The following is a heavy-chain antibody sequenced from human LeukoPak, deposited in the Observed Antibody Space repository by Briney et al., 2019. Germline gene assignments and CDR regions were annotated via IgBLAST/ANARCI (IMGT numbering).Heavy chain of an antibody. J-gene: IGHJ3*02. CDR2: GYYSGST. Sequence: SETLSLTCTVSGGSISSYYWSWIRQSPGKGLEWIGYGYYSGSTYYNPSLRSRVTISVDMSKNQFSLRLNSVTAADTAVYYCARPIYTSSWYAFDIWGQGTTVTVSS. CDR3: ARPIYTSSWYAFDI. CDR1: GGSISSYY. D-gene: IGHD6-13*01. V-gene: IGHV4-59*08.